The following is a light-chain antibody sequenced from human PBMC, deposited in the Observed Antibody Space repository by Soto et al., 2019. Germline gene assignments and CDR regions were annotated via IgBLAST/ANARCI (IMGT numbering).Light chain of an antibody. CDR3: QQYGSSPIT. J-gene: IGKJ5*01. V-gene: IGKV3-20*01. CDR1: QSVSSSY. Sequence: VFTLSRATLSLTHVERATLSCSASQSVSSSYLAWYQQKPGQAPRLLIYGASSRATGIPDRFSGSGSGTDFTLTISRLEPEDFAVYYCQQYGSSPITFGQASRLEF. CDR2: GAS.